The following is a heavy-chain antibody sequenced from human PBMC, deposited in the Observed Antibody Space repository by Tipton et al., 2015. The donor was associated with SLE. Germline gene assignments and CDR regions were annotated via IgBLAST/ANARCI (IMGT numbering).Heavy chain of an antibody. CDR2: ISPSGDGG. J-gene: IGHJ4*02. Sequence: QSGAEVKKPGASVKVSCKASGDTVNTHFIHWVRQAPGQGLDWMGVISPSGDGGSYSQNLRGRVTVTRDTSTSTVYMELSSLRSEDTAVYYCAREPPSTGYFDYWGQGTLVTVSS. CDR3: AREPPSTGYFDY. CDR1: GDTVNTHF. V-gene: IGHV1-46*02. D-gene: IGHD1-1*01.